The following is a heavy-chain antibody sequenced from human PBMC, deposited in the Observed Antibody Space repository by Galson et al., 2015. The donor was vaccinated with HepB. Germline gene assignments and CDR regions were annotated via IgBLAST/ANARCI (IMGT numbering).Heavy chain of an antibody. D-gene: IGHD2-2*01. J-gene: IGHJ5*02. CDR2: VAYHGGND. V-gene: IGHV3-30-3*01. CDR1: GFTFDNYA. Sequence: SLRLSCAASGFTFDNYAMHWIRQAPGEGLEWVAVVAYHGGNDHYADSVRGRFTMSRDNSKNTVYLQMNDLTTADTAVYYCAREFGIVPAALGLKNGFDPWGQGTRVTVSS. CDR3: AREFGIVPAALGLKNGFDP.